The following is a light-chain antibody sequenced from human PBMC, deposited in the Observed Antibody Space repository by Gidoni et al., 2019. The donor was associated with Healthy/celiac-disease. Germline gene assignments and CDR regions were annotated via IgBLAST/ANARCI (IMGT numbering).Light chain of an antibody. CDR1: QSVSSY. V-gene: IGKV3-11*01. CDR2: DAS. Sequence: PPTLSLSPGERATLSCRASQSVSSYLAWYQQKPGQAPRLLIYDASNRATGIPARFSGSGSGTDFTLTISSLEPEDFAVYYCQQRSNWPLTFGGGTKVEIK. J-gene: IGKJ4*01. CDR3: QQRSNWPLT.